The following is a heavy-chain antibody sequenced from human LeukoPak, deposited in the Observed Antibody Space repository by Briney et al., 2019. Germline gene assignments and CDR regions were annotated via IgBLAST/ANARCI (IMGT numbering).Heavy chain of an antibody. J-gene: IGHJ4*02. CDR2: ISSSRSYI. D-gene: IGHD3-10*01. CDR3: ASDLWFGELLHDY. CDR1: GFTFSIYS. V-gene: IGHV3-21*01. Sequence: GGSLRLSCAASGFTFSIYSMNCVRQAPGKGLEWVSSISSSRSYINYADSVKGRFTISRDNAKNSLYLQMNSLRAEDTAVYYCASDLWFGELLHDYWGQGTLVTVSS.